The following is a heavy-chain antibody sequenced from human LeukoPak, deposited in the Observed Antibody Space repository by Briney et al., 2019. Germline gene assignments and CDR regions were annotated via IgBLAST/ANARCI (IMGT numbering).Heavy chain of an antibody. CDR2: TNPNSGSI. J-gene: IGHJ3*02. Sequence: ASVTVSCKASAYSFTSYFIHWLRQTPGQGLEWMGITNPNSGSIGYAQKFQGRVSMARGKSTSTVYMELLSLRAEDAAVYYCGREGGDGRGRAFDMWGQGTMVTVSS. D-gene: IGHD2-21*01. CDR1: AYSFTSYF. V-gene: IGHV1-46*01. CDR3: GREGGDGRGRAFDM.